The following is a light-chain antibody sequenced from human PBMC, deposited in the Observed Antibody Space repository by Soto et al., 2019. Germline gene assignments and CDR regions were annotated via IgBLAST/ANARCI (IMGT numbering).Light chain of an antibody. CDR3: QQYGRT. CDR1: QSVSSSY. V-gene: IGKV3-20*01. Sequence: IVLTQSPGTLSLSPGERATLSCRASQSVSSSYLAWYQQKPGQAPRLLIYGASSRATGIPDRFSGSGSGPDFTLTISILEPEDLAGYYCQQYGRTFGQGTKVEIK. CDR2: GAS. J-gene: IGKJ1*01.